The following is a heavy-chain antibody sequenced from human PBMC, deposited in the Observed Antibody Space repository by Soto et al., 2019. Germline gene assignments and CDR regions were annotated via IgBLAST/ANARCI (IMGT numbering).Heavy chain of an antibody. CDR2: INHSGST. CDR1: GGSFSGYY. CDR3: ARHPNHRYRSGGSCNSY. D-gene: IGHD2-15*01. Sequence: SETLSLTCAVYGGSFSGYYWSWIRQPPGKGLEWIGEINHSGSTNYNPSLKSRVTISVDTSKNQFSLKLSSVTAADTAVYYCARHPNHRYRSGGSCNSYWGQGTLVTVSS. V-gene: IGHV4-34*01. J-gene: IGHJ4*02.